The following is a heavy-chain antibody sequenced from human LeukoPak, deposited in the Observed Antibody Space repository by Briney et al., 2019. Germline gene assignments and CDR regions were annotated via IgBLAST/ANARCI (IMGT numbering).Heavy chain of an antibody. D-gene: IGHD6-13*01. CDR2: INPNSGGT. CDR3: ARDFLPGIAAAGDLFDY. Sequence: ASVKVSCXASGYTFTGYYMHWVRQAPGQGLEWMGRINPNSGGTNYAQKFQGRVTMTRDTSISTAYMELSRLRSDDTAVYYCARDFLPGIAAAGDLFDYWGQGTLVTVSS. CDR1: GYTFTGYY. J-gene: IGHJ4*02. V-gene: IGHV1-2*06.